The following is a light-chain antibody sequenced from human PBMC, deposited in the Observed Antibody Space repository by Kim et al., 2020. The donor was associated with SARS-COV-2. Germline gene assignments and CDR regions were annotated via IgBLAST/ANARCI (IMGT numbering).Light chain of an antibody. Sequence: SALTQPPSASGSPGQSVTLSCTGTSSDVGGYNYVSWYQQHPGKAPKLMIYEVSKRPSGVPDRFSGSKSGNTASLTVSGLQAEDEADYYCSSYAGSNNLVFGGGTQLTVL. CDR1: SSDVGGYNY. CDR3: SSYAGSNNLV. CDR2: EVS. V-gene: IGLV2-8*01. J-gene: IGLJ3*02.